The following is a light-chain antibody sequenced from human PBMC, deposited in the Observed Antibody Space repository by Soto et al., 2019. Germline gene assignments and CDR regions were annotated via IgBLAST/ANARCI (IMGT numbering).Light chain of an antibody. V-gene: IGKV3-15*01. CDR2: GAS. CDR3: QQYNNWPPLYT. CDR1: QSVNSN. Sequence: EIVMTQSPATLSVSPGERATLSCRASQSVNSNLAWYQQRPGQAPRLLIYGASTRATGIPARFSGSGSGTEFTLTISSLQSEDFAFYYCQQYNNWPPLYTFGQGTKLEIK. J-gene: IGKJ2*01.